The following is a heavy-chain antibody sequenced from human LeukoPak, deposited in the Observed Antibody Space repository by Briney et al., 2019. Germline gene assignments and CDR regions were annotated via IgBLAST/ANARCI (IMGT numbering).Heavy chain of an antibody. V-gene: IGHV1-2*02. Sequence: ASVKVSCKSSGYTLTDYYMHWVRQAPGQGPEWMGWINTHSGGTKYAQKFQGRVTMTRDTSISTAYMELSRLRSDDTAVYYCAREGDVVADVNWFDPWGQGTLVTVSS. CDR3: AREGDVVADVNWFDP. CDR2: INTHSGGT. D-gene: IGHD2-15*01. CDR1: GYTLTDYY. J-gene: IGHJ5*02.